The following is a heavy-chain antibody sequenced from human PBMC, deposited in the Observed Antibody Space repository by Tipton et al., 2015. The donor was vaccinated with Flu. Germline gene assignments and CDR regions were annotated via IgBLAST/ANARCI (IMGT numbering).Heavy chain of an antibody. J-gene: IGHJ5*02. CDR3: ARGRLGYCTDGVCPFDP. D-gene: IGHD2-8*01. V-gene: IGHV1-8*01. Sequence: QSGAEVKKPGASVKVSCKASGYTFTSYDINWVRQATGQGLEWMGWMNPNSGNTGYAQKFQGRVTMTRNTSISTAYMELSSLRSEDTAVYYCARGRLGYCTDGVCPFDPWGQGTLVTVSS. CDR2: MNPNSGNT. CDR1: GYTFTSYD.